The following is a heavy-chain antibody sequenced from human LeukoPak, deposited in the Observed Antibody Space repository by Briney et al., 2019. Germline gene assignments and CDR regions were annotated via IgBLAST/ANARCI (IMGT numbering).Heavy chain of an antibody. J-gene: IGHJ5*02. D-gene: IGHD5-12*01. CDR1: GYTFTAYF. Sequence: GASVKVSCKASGYTFTAYFIHWVRQAPGQGLEWMGWINPNSGGTNYAQKFQGRVTMTRDTSISTAYMELSRLRSDDTAVYYCARVRGYDSDWFDPWGQGTLVTVSS. CDR2: INPNSGGT. CDR3: ARVRGYDSDWFDP. V-gene: IGHV1-2*02.